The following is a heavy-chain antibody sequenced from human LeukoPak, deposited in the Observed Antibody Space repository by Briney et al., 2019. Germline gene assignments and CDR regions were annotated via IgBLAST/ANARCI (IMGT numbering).Heavy chain of an antibody. D-gene: IGHD2/OR15-2a*01. CDR3: ARAFPLIDY. J-gene: IGHJ4*02. Sequence: GESLRLSCAASGFTFSSYSMNWVRQAPGKGLEWISSFTTNGYIYYADSVKGRFTISRDNAKNSLYLQMNSLRAEDTAVYYCARAFPLIDYWGQGTLVTVSS. CDR1: GFTFSSYS. V-gene: IGHV3-21*01. CDR2: FTTNGYI.